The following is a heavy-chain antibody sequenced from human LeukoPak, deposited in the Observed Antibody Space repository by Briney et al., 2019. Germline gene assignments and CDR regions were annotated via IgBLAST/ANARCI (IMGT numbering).Heavy chain of an antibody. Sequence: GGSLRFSCAASGFTFSSYWMTWVRQAPGKGLEWVANIRQDGSEKYYVGSVKGRFTISRDNAKNSLLLQMNSLRAEDTAVYYCAREGTSGHYFDDWGQGTLVTVSS. J-gene: IGHJ4*02. D-gene: IGHD2-2*01. V-gene: IGHV3-7*04. CDR2: IRQDGSEK. CDR3: AREGTSGHYFDD. CDR1: GFTFSSYW.